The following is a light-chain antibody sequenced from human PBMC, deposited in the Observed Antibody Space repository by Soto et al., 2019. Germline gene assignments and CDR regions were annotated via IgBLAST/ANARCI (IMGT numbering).Light chain of an antibody. V-gene: IGKV3-20*01. J-gene: IGKJ5*01. CDR3: QQYGSSPSIT. CDR1: QSVSSSY. Sequence: EIVLTQSPGTLSLSQGARSTLSCRASQSVSSSYLAWYQQKTGQAPRRLIYGASSRATGIPDRFSGSGSGTDFTLTISRLEPEDFAVYYCQQYGSSPSITFGQGTRLEIK. CDR2: GAS.